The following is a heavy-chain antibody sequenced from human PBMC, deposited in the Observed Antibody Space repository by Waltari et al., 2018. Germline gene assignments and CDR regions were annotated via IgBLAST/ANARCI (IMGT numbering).Heavy chain of an antibody. J-gene: IGHJ4*02. D-gene: IGHD2-8*01. V-gene: IGHV4-38-2*02. CDR2: IYHSGST. CDR3: AREKAGEHEYADY. CDR1: GYSISSGYY. Sequence: QVQLQESGPGLVKPSETLSLTCAVSGYSISSGYYWGWIRQPPGKGLEWIGSIYHSGSTYYNPSLKSRVTISVDTSKNQFSLKLSSVTAADTAVYYCAREKAGEHEYADYWGQGTLVTVSS.